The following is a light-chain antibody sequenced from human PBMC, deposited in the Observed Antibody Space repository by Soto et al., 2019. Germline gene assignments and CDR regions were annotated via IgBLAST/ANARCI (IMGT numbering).Light chain of an antibody. V-gene: IGKV4-1*01. CDR2: WAS. Sequence: DIVMTQSPGSLAVSLGERATISCKSSQSVLYRSDNKNYLAWYQHKPGQPPKLLIYWASTRESGVPDGFSGSGSGTEFELAIGGLQPEDVAVYYCQQSYSSPPEPSTFVQGTKLEI. CDR3: QQSYSSPPEPST. J-gene: IGKJ2*01. CDR1: QSVLYRSDNKNY.